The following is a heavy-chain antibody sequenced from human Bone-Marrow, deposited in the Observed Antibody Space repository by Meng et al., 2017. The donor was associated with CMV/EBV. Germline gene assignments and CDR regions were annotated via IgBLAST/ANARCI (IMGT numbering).Heavy chain of an antibody. CDR3: ARVYIWGNYRLDY. CDR1: GASIYSGSYY. D-gene: IGHD3-16*02. Sequence: VSGASIYSGSYYWRWIRQHPGKGLEWIGYISYSATTYYNPSLKSRVTISVDTSKNQFSLKLSSVTATDTAVYFCARVYIWGNYRLDYWGQGALVTVSS. J-gene: IGHJ4*02. CDR2: ISYSATT. V-gene: IGHV4-31*02.